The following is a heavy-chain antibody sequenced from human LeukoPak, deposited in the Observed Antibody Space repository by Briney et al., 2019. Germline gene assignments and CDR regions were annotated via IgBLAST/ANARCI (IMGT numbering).Heavy chain of an antibody. CDR3: AKSGYNRFDY. Sequence: GGSLRLSCAASGFTFSNYAMSWVRQAPGKGLEWVSTISGSDSSTHYADSVKGRFTISRDNSKNTLYLQMNSLRADDTVVYYCAKSGYNRFDYWGQGTLVTVSS. J-gene: IGHJ4*02. CDR2: ISGSDSST. V-gene: IGHV3-23*01. D-gene: IGHD5-24*01. CDR1: GFTFSNYA.